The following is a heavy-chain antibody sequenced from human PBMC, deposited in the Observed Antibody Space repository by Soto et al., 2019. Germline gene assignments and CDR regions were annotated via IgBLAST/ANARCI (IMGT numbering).Heavy chain of an antibody. Sequence: GGSLRPSVAATGFTFSQYYISWILQAPLNWLEWVSYNSSSSSYTNYADSVKGRFTISRDNAKNSLYLQMNSLRAEDTDVYYRERRMATTTGYYYGMDVWGQGTTVTDSS. CDR3: ERRMATTTGYYYGMDV. CDR1: GFTFSQYY. V-gene: IGHV3-11*06. CDR2: NSSSSSYT. D-gene: IGHD5-12*01. J-gene: IGHJ6*01.